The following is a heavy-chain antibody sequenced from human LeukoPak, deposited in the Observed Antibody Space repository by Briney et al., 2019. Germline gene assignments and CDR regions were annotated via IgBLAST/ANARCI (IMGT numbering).Heavy chain of an antibody. J-gene: IGHJ4*02. CDR3: ARNDIYDSSGYYPSAFDY. Sequence: PSETLSLTCTVSGGSISSSSYSWGWIRQSPGKGLEWIGSIYYSGTTYYNPSLKSRVTISVDTSKNQFSLKLSSVTAADTAVYYCARNDIYDSSGYYPSAFDYWGQGTLVTVSS. D-gene: IGHD3-22*01. CDR2: IYYSGTT. CDR1: GGSISSSSYS. V-gene: IGHV4-39*07.